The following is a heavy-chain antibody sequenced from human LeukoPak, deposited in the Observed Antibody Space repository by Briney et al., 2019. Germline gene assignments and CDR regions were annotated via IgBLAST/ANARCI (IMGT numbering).Heavy chain of an antibody. CDR3: ARSPYYYDSCGYDY. V-gene: IGHV4-31*03. D-gene: IGHD3-22*01. CDR1: GGSISSGGYY. Sequence: SQTLSLTCTVSGGSISSGGYYWSWLRQHPGKGLEWIGYIYYSGSTYYNPSLKSRVTISVDTSKNQFSLKLSSVTAADTAVYYCARSPYYYDSCGYDYWGQGTLVTVSS. J-gene: IGHJ4*02. CDR2: IYYSGST.